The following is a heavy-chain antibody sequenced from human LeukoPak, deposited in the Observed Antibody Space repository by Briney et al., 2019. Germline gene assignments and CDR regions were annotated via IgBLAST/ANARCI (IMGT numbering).Heavy chain of an antibody. D-gene: IGHD2-21*02. CDR3: ARLVRTAFDY. CDR2: IGSSSSYI. V-gene: IGHV3-21*01. Sequence: GGSLSLSCAASGFTFSSYSMNWVRQAPGKGLEWVSSIGSSSSYIYYADSVKGRFTISRDNAKNSLYLQMNSLRAEDTAVYYCARLVRTAFDYWGQGTLVTVSS. J-gene: IGHJ4*02. CDR1: GFTFSSYS.